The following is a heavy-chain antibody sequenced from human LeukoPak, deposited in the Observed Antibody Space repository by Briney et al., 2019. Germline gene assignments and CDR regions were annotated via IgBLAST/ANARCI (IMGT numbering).Heavy chain of an antibody. CDR2: IYYSGST. J-gene: IGHJ4*02. Sequence: SQTLSLTCTVSGGSISSSSYYWGWIRQPPGKGLEWIGSIYYSGSTYYNPSLKSRVTISVDTSKNQFSLKLSSVTAADTAVYYCARGLRTMIVRALDYWGQGTLVTVSS. V-gene: IGHV4-39*01. D-gene: IGHD3-22*01. CDR3: ARGLRTMIVRALDY. CDR1: GGSISSSSYY.